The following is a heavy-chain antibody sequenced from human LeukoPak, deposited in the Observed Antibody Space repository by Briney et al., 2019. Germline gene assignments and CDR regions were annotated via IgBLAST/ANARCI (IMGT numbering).Heavy chain of an antibody. D-gene: IGHD4-17*01. Sequence: SETLSLTCTVSGGSVSSGSYYWSWIRQPPGKGLEWIGYIYYSGSTNYNPSLKSRVTISVDTSKNQFSLKLSSVTAADTAVYYCARGYDYGDYPNAFDIWGQGTMVTVSS. J-gene: IGHJ3*02. CDR3: ARGYDYGDYPNAFDI. CDR1: GGSVSSGSYY. V-gene: IGHV4-61*01. CDR2: IYYSGST.